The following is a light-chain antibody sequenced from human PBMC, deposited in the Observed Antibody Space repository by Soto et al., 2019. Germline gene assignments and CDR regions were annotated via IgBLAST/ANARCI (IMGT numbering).Light chain of an antibody. CDR2: GAS. CDR1: QSISSY. V-gene: IGKV3-20*01. CDR3: KQYGRSGT. Sequence: VMTQYPVTLSVSPGERATLSCRARQSISSYVVLYQQKPGKAPRLLIYGASNRATGIPDRFSGSGSGTDFTLTISRLEPEDFAVYYCKQYGRSGTFGQGTKV. J-gene: IGKJ1*01.